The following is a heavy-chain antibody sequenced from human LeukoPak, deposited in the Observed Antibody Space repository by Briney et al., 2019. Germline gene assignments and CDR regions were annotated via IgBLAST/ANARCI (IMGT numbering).Heavy chain of an antibody. CDR3: TSLYT. CDR1: GFTFSSYG. V-gene: IGHV3-30*03. CDR2: ISNDGNKK. D-gene: IGHD4-11*01. Sequence: GGSLRLSCAASGFTFSSYGMHWVRRAPGKGLEWVAAISNDGNKKYYADSVKGRFSISRDNSKNTLYVQMHSLRPEDTAVYYCTSLYTWGQGTMVIVSS. J-gene: IGHJ3*01.